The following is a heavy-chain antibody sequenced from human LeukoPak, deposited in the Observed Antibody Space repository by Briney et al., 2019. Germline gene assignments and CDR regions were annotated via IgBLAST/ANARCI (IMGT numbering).Heavy chain of an antibody. D-gene: IGHD6-19*01. Sequence: GGSLRLSCAASGFTFRSYAMSWVRQAPGKGLEWVSAISGSGGSTYYADSVKGRFTISRDNSKNTLYLQMNSLRAEDTAVYYCARVAVAGTLFDYWGQGTLVTVSS. CDR2: ISGSGGST. CDR1: GFTFRSYA. J-gene: IGHJ4*02. V-gene: IGHV3-23*01. CDR3: ARVAVAGTLFDY.